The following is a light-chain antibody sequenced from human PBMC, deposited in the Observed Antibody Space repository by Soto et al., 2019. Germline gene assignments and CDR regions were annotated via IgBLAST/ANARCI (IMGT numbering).Light chain of an antibody. J-gene: IGKJ3*01. CDR1: QSVSSY. CDR3: QQSAT. V-gene: IGKV3-11*01. Sequence: FVLPQSPSTLSLSPGERSTLSCRASQSVSSYLAWYQQKPGQAPRLLIYGASTRATGIPARFSGSGSGTDFTLTISRLEPEDFAVYYCQQSATFGPGTNVDI. CDR2: GAS.